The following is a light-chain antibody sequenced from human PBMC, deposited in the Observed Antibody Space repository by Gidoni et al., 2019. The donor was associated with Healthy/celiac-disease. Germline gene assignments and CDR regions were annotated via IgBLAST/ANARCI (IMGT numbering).Light chain of an antibody. CDR2: GAS. J-gene: IGKJ1*01. CDR3: QQYGSSHWT. Sequence: EIVLTQSPGTLSLSPGERATLSCRASQSVSSSYLAWYQQKPGQAPRLLIYGASSRATGFPDRFSGSGSGTDFTLTISRLEPEDFAVYYCQQYGSSHWTFXXXTKVEIK. V-gene: IGKV3-20*01. CDR1: QSVSSSY.